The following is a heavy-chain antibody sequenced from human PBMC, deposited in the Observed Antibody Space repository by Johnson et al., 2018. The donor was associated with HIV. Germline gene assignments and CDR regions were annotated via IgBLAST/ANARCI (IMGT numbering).Heavy chain of an antibody. CDR3: APAGPDAFDI. J-gene: IGHJ3*02. D-gene: IGHD6-13*01. CDR2: ISYDGSNK. Sequence: QEQLVESGGGLVKPGGSLRLSCAASGFTFSSYAMHWVRQAPGKGLEWVAVISYDGSNKYYADSVKGRFTISRDNSKNTLYLQMNSLRAEDTAVYYCAPAGPDAFDIWGQGTMVTVSS. V-gene: IGHV3-30-3*01. CDR1: GFTFSSYA.